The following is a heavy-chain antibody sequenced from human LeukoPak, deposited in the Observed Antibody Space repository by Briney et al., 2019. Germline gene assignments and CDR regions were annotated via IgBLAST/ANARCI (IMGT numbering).Heavy chain of an antibody. CDR1: GGSISSYY. V-gene: IGHV4-59*01. Sequence: SETLSLTCTVSGGSISSYYWSWIRQPPGKGLEWIGYIYYSGSTNYNPSLKSRVTISVDTSKNQFSLKLSSVTAADTALYYCARVPVTTVPYYYYGMDVWGQGTTVTVSS. CDR3: ARVPVTTVPYYYYGMDV. J-gene: IGHJ6*02. D-gene: IGHD4-17*01. CDR2: IYYSGST.